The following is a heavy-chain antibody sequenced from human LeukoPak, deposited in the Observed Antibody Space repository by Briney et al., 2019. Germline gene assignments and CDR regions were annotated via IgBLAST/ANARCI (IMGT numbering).Heavy chain of an antibody. CDR2: VYHSGST. D-gene: IGHD3-3*01. CDR3: ARRNYYNFWGSFNWFDS. Sequence: SETLSLTCSVSGGSIIDNNYYWAWIRQPPGKGLEWIASVYHSGSTYYSPSLKSRVTISVDTSKNHFSLRLNSVTAADTAVYYCARRNYYNFWGSFNWFDSWGQGTLVTVSS. J-gene: IGHJ5*01. V-gene: IGHV4-39*02. CDR1: GGSIIDNNYY.